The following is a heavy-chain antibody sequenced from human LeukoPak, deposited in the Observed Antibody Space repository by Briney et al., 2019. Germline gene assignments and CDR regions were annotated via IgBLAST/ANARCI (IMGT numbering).Heavy chain of an antibody. J-gene: IGHJ4*02. CDR1: GFTFTSYS. CDR3: ARDRGPYGSGTYGIEGFDY. Sequence: PGGSLRLSCAASGFTFTSYSINWVRQAPGKGLEWVSYISSSSSTMYYAESVRGRFTISRDNAKTLLYLQMNSLRDEDTAVYYCARDRGPYGSGTYGIEGFDYWGQGTLVTVSS. D-gene: IGHD3-10*01. V-gene: IGHV3-48*02. CDR2: ISSSSSTM.